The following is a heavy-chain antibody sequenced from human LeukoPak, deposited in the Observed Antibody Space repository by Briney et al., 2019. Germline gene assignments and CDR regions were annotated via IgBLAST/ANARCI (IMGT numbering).Heavy chain of an antibody. Sequence: PGGSLRLSCPASGFTFSSYAMHWVRQAPGKGLEWVSAISGSGGSTYYADSVKGRFTISRDNSKNTLYLQMNSLRAEDTAVYYCAKDWGGIVGATMYYYFDYWGQGTLVTVSS. CDR3: AKDWGGIVGATMYYYFDY. V-gene: IGHV3-23*01. CDR2: ISGSGGST. D-gene: IGHD1-26*01. J-gene: IGHJ4*02. CDR1: GFTFSSYA.